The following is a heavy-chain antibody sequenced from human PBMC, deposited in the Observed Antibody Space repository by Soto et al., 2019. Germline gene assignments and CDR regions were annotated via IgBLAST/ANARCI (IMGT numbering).Heavy chain of an antibody. Sequence: KASETLSLTCAVYGGSFSGYYWSWIRQPPGKGLEWIGEINHSGSTNYNPSLKSRVTISVDTSKNQFSLKLSSVTAADTAVYYCARVGTKRTSYNWKAVGWFDPWGQGTLVTVSS. J-gene: IGHJ5*02. CDR3: ARVGTKRTSYNWKAVGWFDP. CDR2: INHSGST. V-gene: IGHV4-34*01. CDR1: GGSFSGYY. D-gene: IGHD1-20*01.